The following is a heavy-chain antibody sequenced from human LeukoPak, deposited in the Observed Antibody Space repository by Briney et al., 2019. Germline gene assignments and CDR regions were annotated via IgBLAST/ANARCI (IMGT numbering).Heavy chain of an antibody. CDR2: ISSSNSYI. CDR1: GFTFSSYS. D-gene: IGHD1-26*01. J-gene: IGHJ4*02. CDR3: ARRLVGATIDY. Sequence: PGGSLRLSCAASGFTFSSYSMNWVRQAPGKGLEWVSSISSSNSYIYYADSVKGRFTISRDNAKNSLFLQMNSLRVEDTAVYYCARRLVGATIDYWGQGTLVTVSS. V-gene: IGHV3-21*01.